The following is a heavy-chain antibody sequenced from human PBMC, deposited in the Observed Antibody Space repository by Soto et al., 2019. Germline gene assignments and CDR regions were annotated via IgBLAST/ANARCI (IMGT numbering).Heavy chain of an antibody. CDR3: ARDRQFIYGDYYYYGMDV. CDR1: GYTFTSYG. CDR2: ISAHNGNT. D-gene: IGHD4-17*01. J-gene: IGHJ6*02. Sequence: QVPLVQSGAEVKKPGASVKVSCKASGYTFTSYGISWVRQAPGQGLEWMGWISAHNGNTNYAQKLQGRVTMTTDTSTSTAYMELRSLRSDDTAVYYCARDRQFIYGDYYYYGMDVWGQGTTVTVSS. V-gene: IGHV1-18*01.